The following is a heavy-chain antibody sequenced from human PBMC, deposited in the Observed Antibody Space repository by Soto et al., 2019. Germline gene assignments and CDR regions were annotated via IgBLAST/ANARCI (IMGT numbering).Heavy chain of an antibody. CDR1: GGTFSSYA. CDR2: IIPIFGTA. D-gene: IGHD6-13*01. J-gene: IGHJ5*02. V-gene: IGHV1-69*13. CDR3: ARDQGIVAAAGFNWFDP. Sequence: AASVKVSCKASGGTFSSYAISWVRQAPGQGLEWMGGIIPIFGTANYAQKFQGRVTITADESTSTAYMELSSLRSEDTAVYYCARDQGIVAAAGFNWFDPWGQGTLVTVSS.